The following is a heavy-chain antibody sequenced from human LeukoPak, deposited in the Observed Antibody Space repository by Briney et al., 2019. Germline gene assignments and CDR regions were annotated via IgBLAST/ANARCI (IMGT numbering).Heavy chain of an antibody. D-gene: IGHD5-24*01. CDR1: GYTLTELS. V-gene: IGHV1-18*01. CDR2: ISAYNGNT. CDR3: AREGMGYFQH. Sequence: ASVKVSCKVSGYTLTELSMHWVRQAPGKGLEWMGWISAYNGNTNYAQKLQGRVTMTTDTSTSTAYMELRSLRSDDTAVYYCAREGMGYFQHWGQGTLVTVSS. J-gene: IGHJ1*01.